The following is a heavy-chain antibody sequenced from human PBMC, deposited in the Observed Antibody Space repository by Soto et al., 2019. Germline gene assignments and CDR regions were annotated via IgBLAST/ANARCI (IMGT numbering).Heavy chain of an antibody. CDR3: ARFRVEAFDI. CDR1: GGTFSSYT. V-gene: IGHV1-69*02. CDR2: IIPILGIA. J-gene: IGHJ3*02. Sequence: QVQLVPSGAEVKKPGSSVKVSCKASGGTFSSYTISWVRQAPGQGLEWRGRIIPILGIANYAQKFQGRVTITADKSTSTAYMELSSLRSEDTAVYYCARFRVEAFDIWGQGTMVTVSS. D-gene: IGHD2-21*01.